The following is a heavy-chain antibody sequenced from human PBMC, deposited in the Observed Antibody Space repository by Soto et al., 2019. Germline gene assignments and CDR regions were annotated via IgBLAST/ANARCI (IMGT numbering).Heavy chain of an antibody. V-gene: IGHV4-38-2*01. CDR1: GYSMRSGYY. D-gene: IGHD6-25*01. Sequence: SETLSLTCAVSGYSMRSGYYWGWIRQPPGEGLEWIGNVYHSGKTYYNPSLKSRVSVSLDTPKNQFSLNLTSVTAADTAMYYCARAAATHFDNWGQGILVTVSS. CDR2: VYHSGKT. CDR3: ARAAATHFDN. J-gene: IGHJ4*02.